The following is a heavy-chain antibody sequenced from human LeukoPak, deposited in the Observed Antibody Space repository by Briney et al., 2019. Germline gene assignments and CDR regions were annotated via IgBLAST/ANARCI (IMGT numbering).Heavy chain of an antibody. CDR1: GFTFSDYY. Sequence: PGGSLRLSCAASGFTFSDYYMSWVRQAPGKGLEWVSVIYSGGSTYYADSVKGRFTISRDNSKNTLYLQMNSLRVEDTAVYYCANDLGWIQLNLGRGQGTLVTVSS. CDR2: IYSGGST. CDR3: ANDLGWIQLNLG. V-gene: IGHV3-53*01. J-gene: IGHJ4*02. D-gene: IGHD5-18*01.